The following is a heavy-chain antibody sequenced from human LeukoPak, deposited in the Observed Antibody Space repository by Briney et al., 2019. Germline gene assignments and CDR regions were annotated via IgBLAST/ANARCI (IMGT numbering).Heavy chain of an antibody. Sequence: PGGSLRLSCAASGFTFSDYYMSWIRQAPGKGLEWVSYISSSGSTIYYADSVKGRFTISRDNAKNSLYLQMNSLRAEDTAVYYCARDPIQLWSYFDYWGQGTLVTVSS. J-gene: IGHJ4*02. CDR3: ARDPIQLWSYFDY. V-gene: IGHV3-11*04. D-gene: IGHD5-18*01. CDR2: ISSSGSTI. CDR1: GFTFSDYY.